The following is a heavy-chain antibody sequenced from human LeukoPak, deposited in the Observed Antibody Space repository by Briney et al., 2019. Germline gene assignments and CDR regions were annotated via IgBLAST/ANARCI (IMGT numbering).Heavy chain of an antibody. D-gene: IGHD6-13*01. CDR2: IWYDGSND. CDR3: ARFPTYGYTTTWYSDY. CDR1: GFTFSSYG. V-gene: IGHV3-33*01. J-gene: IGHJ4*02. Sequence: GGSLRLSCAASGFTFSSYGMHWVRQAPGKGLEWVALIWYDGSNDYYADSVKGRFTISRDNSKNTLYLQMNSLRAEDTAVYFCARFPTYGYTTTWYSDYWGQGTLVTVSS.